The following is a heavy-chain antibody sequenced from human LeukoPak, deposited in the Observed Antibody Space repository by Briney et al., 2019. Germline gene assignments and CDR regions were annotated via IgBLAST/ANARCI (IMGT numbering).Heavy chain of an antibody. J-gene: IGHJ4*02. Sequence: SETLSLTCAVYGGSCSGYYWSWIRQPPGKGLEWIGEINHSGSTNYNPSLKSRVTISVDTSKNQFSLKLSSVTAADTAVYYCARGGIVDYWGQGTLVTVSS. CDR3: ARGGIVDY. CDR1: GGSCSGYY. D-gene: IGHD1-14*01. V-gene: IGHV4-34*01. CDR2: INHSGST.